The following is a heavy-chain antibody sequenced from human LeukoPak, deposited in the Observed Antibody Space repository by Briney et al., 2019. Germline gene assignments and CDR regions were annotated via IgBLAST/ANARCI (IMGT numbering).Heavy chain of an antibody. V-gene: IGHV1-18*01. CDR1: GYTFTSYG. Sequence: GASVKVSCKASGYTFTSYGISWVRQAPGQGLEWMGWISAYNGNTNYAQKLQGRVTMTTDTSTSTAYMELRSLRSDDTAVYYCARDEGPYCSSTSCYSWYNWFDPWGQGTLVTVSS. D-gene: IGHD2-2*01. CDR2: ISAYNGNT. J-gene: IGHJ5*02. CDR3: ARDEGPYCSSTSCYSWYNWFDP.